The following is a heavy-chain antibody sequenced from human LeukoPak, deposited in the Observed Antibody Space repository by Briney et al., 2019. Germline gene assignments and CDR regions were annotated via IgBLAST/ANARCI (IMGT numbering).Heavy chain of an antibody. CDR2: ISGSGGST. CDR1: GXTFSSYA. D-gene: IGHD3-22*01. J-gene: IGHJ4*02. V-gene: IGHV3-23*01. Sequence: GGSLRLSCAASGXTFSSYAMSWVRQAPGKGLEWVSAISGSGGSTYYADSVKGRFTISRDNSKNTLYLQMNSLRAEDTAVYYCAKDADYYDSSGYRLSFDYWGQGTLVTVSS. CDR3: AKDADYYDSSGYRLSFDY.